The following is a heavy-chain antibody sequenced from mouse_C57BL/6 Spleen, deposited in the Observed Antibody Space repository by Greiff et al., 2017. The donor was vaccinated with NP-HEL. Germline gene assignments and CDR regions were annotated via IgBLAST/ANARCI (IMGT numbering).Heavy chain of an antibody. Sequence: VQLQQSGPELVKPGASVKISCKASGYAFSSSWMNWVKQRPGKGLEWIGRIYPGDGDTNYNGKFKGKATLTADKSSSTAYMQLSSLTSEDSAVYFCARGGTGGYWGQGTTLTVSS. CDR1: GYAFSSSW. J-gene: IGHJ2*01. V-gene: IGHV1-82*01. D-gene: IGHD3-3*01. CDR2: IYPGDGDT. CDR3: ARGGTGGY.